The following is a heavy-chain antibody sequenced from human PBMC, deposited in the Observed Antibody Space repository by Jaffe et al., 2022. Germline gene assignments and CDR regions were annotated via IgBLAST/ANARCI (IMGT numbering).Heavy chain of an antibody. J-gene: IGHJ6*03. CDR1: GFTFSSYG. CDR2: ISYDGSNK. CDR3: AKCSKAAHPGYCSSTSCRVSGQYYYYYYYMDV. Sequence: QVQLVESGGGVVQPGRSLRLSCAASGFTFSSYGMHWVRQAPGKGLEWVAVISYDGSNKYYADSVKGRFTISRDNSKNTLYLQMNSLRAEDTAVYYCAKCSKAAHPGYCSSTSCRVSGQYYYYYYYMDVWGKGTTVTVSS. D-gene: IGHD2-2*01. V-gene: IGHV3-30*18.